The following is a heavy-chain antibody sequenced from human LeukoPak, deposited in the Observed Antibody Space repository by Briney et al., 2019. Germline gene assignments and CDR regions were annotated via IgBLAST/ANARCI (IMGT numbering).Heavy chain of an antibody. J-gene: IGHJ4*02. V-gene: IGHV3-53*01. CDR1: GFTVSSNY. CDR3: ARDIGGTVEVATMNY. Sequence: GGSLRLSCAASGFTVSSNYMSWVRQAPGKGPEWVSVIYSGGSTYYADSVKGRFTISRDNSRNTVYLQMNSLRAEDTAVYYCARDIGGTVEVATMNYWGRGTLVTVSS. D-gene: IGHD5-24*01. CDR2: IYSGGST.